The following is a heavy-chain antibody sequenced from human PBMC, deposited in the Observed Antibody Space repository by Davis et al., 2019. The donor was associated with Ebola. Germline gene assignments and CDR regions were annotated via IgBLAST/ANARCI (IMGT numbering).Heavy chain of an antibody. J-gene: IGHJ4*02. Sequence: AASVKVSCKASGYTFTSYYMHWVRQAPGQGLEWMGIINPSGGSTSYAQKFQSRVTITADKSTSTAYMELSSLRSEDTAVYYCASNVDTAIPDYWGQGTLVTVSS. CDR2: INPSGGST. D-gene: IGHD5-18*01. CDR1: GYTFTSYY. CDR3: ASNVDTAIPDY. V-gene: IGHV1-46*01.